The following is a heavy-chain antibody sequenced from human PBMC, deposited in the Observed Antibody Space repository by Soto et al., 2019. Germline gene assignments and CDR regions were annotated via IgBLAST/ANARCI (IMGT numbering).Heavy chain of an antibody. J-gene: IGHJ6*02. CDR3: ARGTKYYYQGMDV. CDR1: GDSINNYY. Sequence: PSETLSLTCTVSGDSINNYYWTWLRQPPGKGLEWIGYIYDSGSTSFNPSLKSRLTISVDTSKNQFSLKLKSVTAADTAVYYCARGTKYYYQGMDVWGQGTTVTSP. CDR2: IYDSGST. V-gene: IGHV4-59*01.